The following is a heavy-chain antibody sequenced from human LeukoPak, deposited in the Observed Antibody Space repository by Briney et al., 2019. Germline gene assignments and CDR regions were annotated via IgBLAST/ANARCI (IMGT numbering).Heavy chain of an antibody. V-gene: IGHV5-51*01. CDR3: ARLGFLEDTRIDY. J-gene: IGHJ4*02. CDR1: GYSFTSYW. CDR2: IYPGDPDT. Sequence: GESLKISCKGSGYSFTSYWIGWVRQMPGKGLEWMAIIYPGDPDTRYSPSFQGQVTISADKSISTAYLQWSSLKASDTAMYYCARLGFLEDTRIDYWGQGTLVTVSS. D-gene: IGHD2-15*01.